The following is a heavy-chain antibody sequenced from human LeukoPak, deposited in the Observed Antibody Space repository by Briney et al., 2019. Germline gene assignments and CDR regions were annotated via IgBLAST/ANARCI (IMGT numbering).Heavy chain of an antibody. D-gene: IGHD3-10*01. CDR3: ARTYYGSGSYLRFELSRFDYTLDY. CDR2: INHSGST. V-gene: IGHV4-34*01. CDR1: GGSFSGYY. J-gene: IGHJ4*02. Sequence: SETLSLTCAVYGGSFSGYYWSWIRQPPGKGLEWIGEINHSGSTNYNPSLKSRVTISVDTSKNQFSLKLSSVTAADTAVYYCARTYYGSGSYLRFELSRFDYTLDYWGQGTLVTVSS.